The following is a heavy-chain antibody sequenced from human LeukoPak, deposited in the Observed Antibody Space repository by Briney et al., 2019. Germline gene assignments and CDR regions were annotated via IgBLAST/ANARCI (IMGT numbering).Heavy chain of an antibody. Sequence: PGGSLRLSCAASELTFSSYWMSWVRQAPGKGLEWVANIKQDGGEKYYLDSVKGRFTVSRDNAKNSLYLQMNSLRAEDTAVYYCARLGARQILEYWGQGTLVTVS. CDR3: ARLGARQILEY. J-gene: IGHJ4*02. D-gene: IGHD4-17*01. CDR1: ELTFSSYW. V-gene: IGHV3-7*01. CDR2: IKQDGGEK.